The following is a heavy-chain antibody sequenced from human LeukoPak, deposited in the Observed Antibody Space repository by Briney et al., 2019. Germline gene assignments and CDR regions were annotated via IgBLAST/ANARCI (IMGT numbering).Heavy chain of an antibody. V-gene: IGHV3-11*01. CDR1: GFTFSSYA. CDR2: ISSSGSTI. J-gene: IGHJ4*02. D-gene: IGHD3-22*01. Sequence: GGSLRLSCAASGFTFSSYAMSWIRQAPGKGLEWVSYISSSGSTIYYADSVEGRFTISRDNAKNSLYLQMNSLRAEDTAVYYCASGLSSGYSPEFDYWGQGTLVTVSS. CDR3: ASGLSSGYSPEFDY.